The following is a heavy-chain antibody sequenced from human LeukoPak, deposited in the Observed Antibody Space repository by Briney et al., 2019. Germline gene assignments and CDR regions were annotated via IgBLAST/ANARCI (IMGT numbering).Heavy chain of an antibody. V-gene: IGHV3-23*01. J-gene: IGHJ4*02. D-gene: IGHD3-10*01. Sequence: GGSLRLSCAASGFTFNNYAMSWVRQAPGKGLEWVSAISGSGVNTYYADSVKGRFTISRDNSKNTLYLQMNSLGAEDTAVYYCAKAPSTMAKALFDYWGQGTLVTVSS. CDR3: AKAPSTMAKALFDY. CDR2: ISGSGVNT. CDR1: GFTFNNYA.